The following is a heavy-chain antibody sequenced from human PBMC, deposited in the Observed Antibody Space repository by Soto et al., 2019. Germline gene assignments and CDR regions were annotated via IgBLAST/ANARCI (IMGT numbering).Heavy chain of an antibody. CDR1: GGSTSSNPYS. CDR3: ARHTACTVVTHCHFDW. CDR2: ISYSGTT. V-gene: IGHV4-39*01. Sequence: QLQLQESGPGLVKPSETLSLTCSVSGGSTSSNPYSWGWIRQPPGKGLEWIGSISYSGTTYYNPSLKSRVTISGAASKYQFTLSLPSVTAADTAVYHCARHTACTVVTHCHFDWWCRGTLVTVSS. J-gene: IGHJ4*02. D-gene: IGHD2-15*01.